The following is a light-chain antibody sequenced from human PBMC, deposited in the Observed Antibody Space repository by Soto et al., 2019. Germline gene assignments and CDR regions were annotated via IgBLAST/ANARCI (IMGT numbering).Light chain of an antibody. CDR3: RSDAGNXNYV. J-gene: IGLJ1*01. CDR2: EVT. Sequence: QSSLTQPPSASGSPGQSVTIPCTGTSSDVGGYDHVSWYQQHPGKAPKLMIYEVTKRPAGVHDRFSGSKSGNTASLTVSGLQAEDEADYLCRSDAGNXNYVVGTGTKVXV. CDR1: SSDVGGYDH. V-gene: IGLV2-8*01.